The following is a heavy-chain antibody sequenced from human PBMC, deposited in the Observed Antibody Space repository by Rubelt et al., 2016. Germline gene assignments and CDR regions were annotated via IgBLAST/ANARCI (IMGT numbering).Heavy chain of an antibody. CDR1: GYTFTSYD. D-gene: IGHD1-26*01. CDR2: MNPNGGNT. CDR3: ARAESGGMVDY. Sequence: QVQLVQSGAEVKKPGASVKVSCKASGYTFTSYDINWVRQATGQGLEWMGWMNPNGGNTVFVQKFQVRSTMTRNTSISTAYMELSRLRSGDTAVYYCARAESGGMVDYWGQGTLGTVSS. J-gene: IGHJ4*02. V-gene: IGHV1-8*01.